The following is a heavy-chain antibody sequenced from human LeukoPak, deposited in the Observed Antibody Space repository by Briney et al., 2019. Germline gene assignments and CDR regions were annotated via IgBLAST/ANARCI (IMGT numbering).Heavy chain of an antibody. Sequence: ASVKVSCKASGYTFTSYGISWVRQAPGQGLEWMGWINPNSGGTNYAQKFQGRVTMTRDTSISTAYMELSRLRSDDTAVYYCARDGSGITYWGKGTLVTVSS. J-gene: IGHJ4*02. D-gene: IGHD3-10*01. CDR2: INPNSGGT. CDR3: ARDGSGITY. CDR1: GYTFTSYG. V-gene: IGHV1-2*02.